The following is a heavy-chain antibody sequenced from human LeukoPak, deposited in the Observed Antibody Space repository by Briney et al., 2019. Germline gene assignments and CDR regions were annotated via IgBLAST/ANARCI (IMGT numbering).Heavy chain of an antibody. CDR1: GYTFTSYG. J-gene: IGHJ4*02. CDR3: AIPLRRQWLVGVDY. CDR2: ISAYNGNT. D-gene: IGHD6-19*01. V-gene: IGHV1-18*01. Sequence: ASVKVSCKASGYTFTSYGISWVRQAPGQGLEWMGWISAYNGNTNYAQKLQGRVTMTTDTSTSTAYMELRSLRSDDTAVYYCAIPLRRQWLVGVDYWGQGTLVTVSS.